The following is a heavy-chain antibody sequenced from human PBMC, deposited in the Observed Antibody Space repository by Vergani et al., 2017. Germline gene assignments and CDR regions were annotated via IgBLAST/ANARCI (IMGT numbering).Heavy chain of an antibody. D-gene: IGHD3-3*01. CDR3: ASQYYDFWSGRD. CDR2: IFSGGYT. Sequence: EVQLLESGGDLVQPGGSLRLSCAVSGFTVSSHYMSWVRQAPGKGLEWVSVIFSGGYTYYADSVKGRFTISRDDSKNSLYLQMNSLRAEDTAVYYCASQYYDFWSGRDWGQGTLVTVSS. V-gene: IGHV3-66*04. J-gene: IGHJ1*01. CDR1: GFTVSSHY.